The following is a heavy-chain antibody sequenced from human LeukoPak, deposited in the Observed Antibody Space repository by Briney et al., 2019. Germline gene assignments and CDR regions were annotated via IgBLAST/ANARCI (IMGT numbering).Heavy chain of an antibody. CDR2: ISSSGSTI. J-gene: IGHJ3*02. CDR1: GFTFSSYE. D-gene: IGHD3-16*01. Sequence: GGSLRLSCAASGFTFSSYEMNWVRQAPGKGLELVSYISSSGSTIYYADSVKGRFTISRDNAKNSLYLQMNSLRAEDTAVYYCARGLAAFDIWGQGTMVTVSS. CDR3: ARGLAAFDI. V-gene: IGHV3-48*03.